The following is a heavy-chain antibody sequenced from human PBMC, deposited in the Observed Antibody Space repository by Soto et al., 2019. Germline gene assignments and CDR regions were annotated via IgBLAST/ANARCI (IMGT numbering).Heavy chain of an antibody. Sequence: EVQLLESGGGLVQPGGSLRLSCAASGFTFSSYAMSWVRQAPGKGLEWVSAISGSGGSTYYADSVKGRFTISRDNSKNTLYLQMNSLRAEDTAVYYCAKDLTAASLVLEWFDPWGQGTLVTVSS. CDR3: AKDLTAASLVLEWFDP. CDR1: GFTFSSYA. CDR2: ISGSGGST. V-gene: IGHV3-23*01. J-gene: IGHJ5*02. D-gene: IGHD2-8*01.